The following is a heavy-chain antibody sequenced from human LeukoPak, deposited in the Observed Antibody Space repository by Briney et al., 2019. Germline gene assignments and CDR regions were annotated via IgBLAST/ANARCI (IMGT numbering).Heavy chain of an antibody. CDR3: AIPSPYSGSFFDY. J-gene: IGHJ4*02. V-gene: IGHV4-39*01. D-gene: IGHD1-26*01. CDR2: IYYGGST. Sequence: NPSETLSLTCTVSGGSIRSSSYYWGWIRQPPGKGLEWIGTIYYGGSTYYNPSLKSRVTISGDTSKNQFSLKLCSVTATDTAVYYCAIPSPYSGSFFDYWGQGTLVTVSS. CDR1: GGSIRSSSYY.